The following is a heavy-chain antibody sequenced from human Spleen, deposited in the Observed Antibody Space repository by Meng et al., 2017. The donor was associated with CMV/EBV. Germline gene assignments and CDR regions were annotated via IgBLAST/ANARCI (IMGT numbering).Heavy chain of an antibody. CDR1: GFTFSSYW. V-gene: IGHV3-74*01. CDR3: AKDMGAEAAAGTFFDY. CDR2: INSDGSST. Sequence: GESLKISCAASGFTFSSYWMHWVRQAPGKGLVWVSRINSDGSSTSYADSVKGRFTISRDNAKNSLYLQMNSLRAEDTALYYCAKDMGAEAAAGTFFDYWGQGTLVTVSS. J-gene: IGHJ4*02. D-gene: IGHD6-13*01.